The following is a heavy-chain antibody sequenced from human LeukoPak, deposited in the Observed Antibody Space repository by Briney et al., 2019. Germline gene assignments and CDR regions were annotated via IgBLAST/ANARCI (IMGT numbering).Heavy chain of an antibody. CDR2: ISSSGSTI. D-gene: IGHD3-10*01. CDR1: GFTFSSYE. CDR3: ARNYGSGSPPFDY. J-gene: IGHJ4*02. V-gene: IGHV3-48*03. Sequence: QSGGSLRLSCAASGFTFSSYEMNWVRQAPGKGLEWVSYISSSGSTIYYADSVKGRFTISRDNAKNSLYLQMNSLRAEDTAVYYCARNYGSGSPPFDYWGQGTLVTVSS.